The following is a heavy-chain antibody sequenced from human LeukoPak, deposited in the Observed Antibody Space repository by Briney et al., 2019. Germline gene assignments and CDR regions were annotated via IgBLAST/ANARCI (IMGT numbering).Heavy chain of an antibody. Sequence: GGSLRLSCAASGFTFSSYSMNWVRQAPGKGLEWVSSISSSSSYIYYADSVKGRFTISRDNAKNSLYLQMNSLGAEDTAVYYCTSRGYPIYYYMDVWGKGTTVTVSS. J-gene: IGHJ6*03. D-gene: IGHD3-10*01. V-gene: IGHV3-21*01. CDR1: GFTFSSYS. CDR3: TSRGYPIYYYMDV. CDR2: ISSSSSYI.